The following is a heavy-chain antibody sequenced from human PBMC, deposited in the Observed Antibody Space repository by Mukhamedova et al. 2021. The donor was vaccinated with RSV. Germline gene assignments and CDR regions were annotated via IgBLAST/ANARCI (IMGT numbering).Heavy chain of an antibody. V-gene: IGHV3-30*18. CDR3: VQGVGEWELRLLDRLDS. CDR1: YG. CDR2: ISNDGSNQ. J-gene: IGHJ5*01. Sequence: YGMHWVRQAPGKGLEWLTFISNDGSNQYYVDSVKGRFTISRDNSKNTLYLQLNTLGPEDTGVYYCVQGVGEWELRLLDRLDSWG. D-gene: IGHD1-26*01.